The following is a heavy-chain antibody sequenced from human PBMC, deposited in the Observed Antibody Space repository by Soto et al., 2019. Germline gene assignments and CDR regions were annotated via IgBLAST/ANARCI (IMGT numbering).Heavy chain of an antibody. V-gene: IGHV3-13*01. CDR3: AALGAQIY. D-gene: IGHD7-27*01. CDR1: GFTFSDYD. CDR2: IGHAGDS. Sequence: VQLVESGGGLVQPGGSLRLSCAASGFTFSDYDMHWVRQARGKGLEWVSSIGHAGDSYSGDSVKGRFTISRENAKNTFHLQMNSLRPGDTAVYYCAALGAQIYWCQGALVTVSS. J-gene: IGHJ4*02.